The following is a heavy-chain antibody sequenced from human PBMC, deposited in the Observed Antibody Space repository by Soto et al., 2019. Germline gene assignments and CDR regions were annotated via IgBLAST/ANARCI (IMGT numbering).Heavy chain of an antibody. D-gene: IGHD3-10*01. Sequence: EVQLVESGGDLAQPGGSLRLSCVASGFTFSTYSMNWVRQSPGKGLEWLAHITSTGDTKYYADYVKGRFTISRDNAKNSMYLQMNSLRAEDTAVYDCARARHYYDGSGMDYWGQGTIVTVSS. CDR2: ITSTGDTK. CDR1: GFTFSTYS. V-gene: IGHV3-48*01. J-gene: IGHJ4*02. CDR3: ARARHYYDGSGMDY.